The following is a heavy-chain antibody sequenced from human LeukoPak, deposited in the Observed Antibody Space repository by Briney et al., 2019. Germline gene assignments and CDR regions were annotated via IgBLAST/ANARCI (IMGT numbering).Heavy chain of an antibody. D-gene: IGHD1-14*01. CDR3: AREPNPFTGFYYFDY. CDR1: GGSISSSDYY. CDR2: IYYTGST. Sequence: SETLSLTCTVSGGSISSSDYYWGWVRQPPGKGLEWIGCIYYTGSTYYTPSLKSRVTMSVDTSKNQFSLMLSSVTAADTAVYYCAREPNPFTGFYYFDYWGQGALVTVSS. V-gene: IGHV4-39*07. J-gene: IGHJ4*02.